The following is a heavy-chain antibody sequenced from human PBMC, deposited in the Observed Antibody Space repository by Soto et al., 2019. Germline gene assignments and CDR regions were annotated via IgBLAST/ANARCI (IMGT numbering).Heavy chain of an antibody. J-gene: IGHJ4*01. D-gene: IGHD5-18*01. V-gene: IGHV1-46*01. Sequence: ASVKVSCKASGYTFTRYYMHWVGQAPGQGFEGVGIINPSVGSTRYAQKFQGRVTMTRHTSTSTVYMELSSLRSEDTAVYYCARDRVDTAMGTIDYWG. CDR2: INPSVGST. CDR1: GYTFTRYY. CDR3: ARDRVDTAMGTIDY.